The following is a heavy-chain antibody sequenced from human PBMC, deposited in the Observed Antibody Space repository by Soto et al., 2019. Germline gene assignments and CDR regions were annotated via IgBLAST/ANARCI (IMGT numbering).Heavy chain of an antibody. J-gene: IGHJ4*02. CDR3: AKYDRGSWYSNFDY. CDR2: ISGSGGST. D-gene: IGHD2-15*01. CDR1: GFTFSSYA. V-gene: IGHV3-23*01. Sequence: GGSLRLSYAASGFTFSSYAMSWVRQAPGKGLEWVSAISGSGGSTYYADSVKGRFTISRDNSKNTLYLQMNSLRAEDTAVYYCAKYDRGSWYSNFDYWGQGTLVTVSS.